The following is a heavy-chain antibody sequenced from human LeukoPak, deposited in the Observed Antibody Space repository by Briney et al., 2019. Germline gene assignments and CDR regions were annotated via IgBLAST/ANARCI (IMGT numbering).Heavy chain of an antibody. CDR1: GFTFSSYG. D-gene: IGHD2/OR15-2a*01. V-gene: IGHV3-30*03. CDR2: ISYDGSNK. Sequence: GGSLRLSCAASGFTFSSYGMHWVRQAPGKGLEWVAVISYDGSNKYYADSVKGRFTISRDNSKNTLYLQINSLRAEDTAVYYCARDNIAGFDYWGQGTLVTVSS. J-gene: IGHJ4*02. CDR3: ARDNIAGFDY.